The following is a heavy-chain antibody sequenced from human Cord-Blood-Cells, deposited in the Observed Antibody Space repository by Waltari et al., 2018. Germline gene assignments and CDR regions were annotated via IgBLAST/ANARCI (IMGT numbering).Heavy chain of an antibody. Sequence: QVQLVQSGAEVKKPGASVKVSCKASGYTFTSYAMHWVRQAPGQRLEWMGWINAGKGKTKYSQRFQGRVTITRETSAGTAYMELSSLRSEDTAVYYCARHYYDSSGYYFDYWGQGTLVTVSS. D-gene: IGHD3-22*01. V-gene: IGHV1-3*01. J-gene: IGHJ4*02. CDR2: INAGKGKT. CDR3: ARHYYDSSGYYFDY. CDR1: GYTFTSYA.